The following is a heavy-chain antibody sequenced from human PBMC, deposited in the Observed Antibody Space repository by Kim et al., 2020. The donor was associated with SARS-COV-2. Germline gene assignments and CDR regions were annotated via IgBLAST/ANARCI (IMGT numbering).Heavy chain of an antibody. CDR3: ATASMVRGVIDY. J-gene: IGHJ4*02. V-gene: IGHV3-23*01. D-gene: IGHD3-10*01. CDR1: GFTFSSYA. Sequence: GGSLRLSCAASGFTFSSYAMSWVRQAPGKGLEWVSAISGSGGSTHYADSVKGRFTISRDNSKNTLYLQMNSLRAEDTAVYYCATASMVRGVIDYWGQGTLVTVSS. CDR2: ISGSGGST.